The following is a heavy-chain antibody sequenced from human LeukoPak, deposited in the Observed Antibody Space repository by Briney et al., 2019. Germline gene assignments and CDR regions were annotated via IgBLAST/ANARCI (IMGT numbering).Heavy chain of an antibody. CDR3: ARGGEIKGENIFGVVHWSPYYFDY. J-gene: IGHJ4*02. CDR2: ISYDGSNK. V-gene: IGHV3-30-3*01. Sequence: PGGSLRLSCAASGFTFSSYAMHWVRQAPGKGLEWVAVISYDGSNKYYADSVKGRFTISRDNSKNTLHLQMNSLRAEDTAVYYCARGGEIKGENIFGVVHWSPYYFDYWGQGTLVTVSS. D-gene: IGHD3-3*01. CDR1: GFTFSSYA.